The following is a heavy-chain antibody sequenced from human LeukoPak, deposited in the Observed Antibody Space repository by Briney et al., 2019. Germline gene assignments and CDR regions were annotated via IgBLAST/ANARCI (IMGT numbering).Heavy chain of an antibody. CDR2: IYYSGST. V-gene: IGHV4-59*01. J-gene: IGHJ4*02. D-gene: IGHD3-22*01. Sequence: SETLSLTCTVSGGSISSYYWSWIRQPPGKGLEWIGYIYYSGSTNYNPSLKSRVTISVDTSKNQFSLKLSSVTAADTAVYYCARDNGDRSGDRRVFDYWGQGTLVTVSS. CDR3: ARDNGDRSGDRRVFDY. CDR1: GGSISSYY.